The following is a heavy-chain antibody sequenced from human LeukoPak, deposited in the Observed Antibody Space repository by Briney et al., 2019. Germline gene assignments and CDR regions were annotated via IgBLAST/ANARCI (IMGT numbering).Heavy chain of an antibody. CDR1: GFTFSNYN. V-gene: IGHV3-48*04. D-gene: IGHD6-19*01. J-gene: IGHJ6*02. CDR3: ATEGAAVAPYGMDV. CDR2: VTSSSTTI. Sequence: GGSLRLSCAASGFTFSNYNMNWVRQAPGKGLEWVSYVTSSSTTIYYADSVKGRFTISRDSTKNSLYLQMNSLRAEDTAVYYCATEGAAVAPYGMDVWGQGTTVTVSS.